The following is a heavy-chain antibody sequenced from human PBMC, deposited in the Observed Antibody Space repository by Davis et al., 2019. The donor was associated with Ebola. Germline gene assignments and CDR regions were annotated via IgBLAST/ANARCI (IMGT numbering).Heavy chain of an antibody. Sequence: PGGSLRLSCVTSGFLFTNYAMHWVRQAPGKGLEWVAVVSHSERERFYADSVKGRFTISRDNSENTLYLQMNSLTADDTSVYYCARAGFDEVLDYWGQGTPVTVSS. CDR2: VSHSERER. CDR1: GFLFTNYA. CDR3: ARAGFDEVLDY. J-gene: IGHJ4*02. D-gene: IGHD3-3*01. V-gene: IGHV3-30*04.